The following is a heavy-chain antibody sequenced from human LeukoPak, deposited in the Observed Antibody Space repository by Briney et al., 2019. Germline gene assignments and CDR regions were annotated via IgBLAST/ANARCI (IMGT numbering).Heavy chain of an antibody. Sequence: SETLSLTCAVYGVSFSGYYWSWIRQPPGKGLEWIGEINHSGSTNYNPSLKSRVTISVDTSKNQFSLKLSSVTAADTAVYYCARRKGSSWYVDYWGQGTLVTVSS. D-gene: IGHD6-13*01. CDR1: GVSFSGYY. J-gene: IGHJ4*02. CDR3: ARRKGSSWYVDY. V-gene: IGHV4-34*01. CDR2: INHSGST.